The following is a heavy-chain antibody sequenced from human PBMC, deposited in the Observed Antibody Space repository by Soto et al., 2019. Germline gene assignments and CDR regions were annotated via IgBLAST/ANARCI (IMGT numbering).Heavy chain of an antibody. CDR3: AKGYCGSTSCPFDY. V-gene: IGHV1-18*01. CDR1: GYTFSRSA. CDR2: INGYNGDT. Sequence: ASVKVSCKASGYTFSRSAISWVRQAPGQGLEWMGWINGYNGDTNYAQKLQGRVTMTTDTSTSTAYMELRSLRSDDTAVYYCAKGYCGSTSCPFDYWGQGTLVTVSS. J-gene: IGHJ4*02. D-gene: IGHD2-2*01.